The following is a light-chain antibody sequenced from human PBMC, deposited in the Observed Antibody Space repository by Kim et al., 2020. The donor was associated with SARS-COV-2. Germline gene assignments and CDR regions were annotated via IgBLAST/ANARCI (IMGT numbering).Light chain of an antibody. V-gene: IGLV1-40*01. CDR1: SSNIGAGYD. J-gene: IGLJ1*01. CDR3: QSYDNSLSGYV. Sequence: QRVTISCTGISSNIGAGYDVHWYQQLPGTAPKLLIYGDINRPSGVPDRFSGSKSGTSASLAITGLQTEDEADYYCQSYDNSLSGYVFGTGTKVTVL. CDR2: GDI.